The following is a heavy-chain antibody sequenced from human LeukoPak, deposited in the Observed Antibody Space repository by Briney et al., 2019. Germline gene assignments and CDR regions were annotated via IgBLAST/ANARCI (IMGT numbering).Heavy chain of an antibody. D-gene: IGHD5-12*01. Sequence: GPSVKVSCKASGYTFTSYDINWVRQATGQGHEWMGWMNPNSGNTGYAQNFQGRVTITRNTSISTAYMELSSLRSEDTAVYYCARANLVATMPHAGFRDWGQGTLVTVSS. CDR2: MNPNSGNT. J-gene: IGHJ4*02. V-gene: IGHV1-8*03. CDR1: GYTFTSYD. CDR3: ARANLVATMPHAGFRD.